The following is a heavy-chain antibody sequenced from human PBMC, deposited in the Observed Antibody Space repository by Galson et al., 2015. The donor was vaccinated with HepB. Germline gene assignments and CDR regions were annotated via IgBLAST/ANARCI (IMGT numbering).Heavy chain of an antibody. D-gene: IGHD3-22*01. CDR1: GFTFSSYG. V-gene: IGHV3-30*03. CDR2: ISYDGSNK. CDR3: ATATELTYYYDSSGYYDPYYYYGMDV. J-gene: IGHJ6*02. Sequence: SLRLSCAASGFTFSSYGMHWVRQAPGKGLEWVAVISYDGSNKYYADSVKGRFTISRDNSKNTLYLQMNSLRAEDTAVYYCATATELTYYYDSSGYYDPYYYYGMDVWGQGTTVTVSS.